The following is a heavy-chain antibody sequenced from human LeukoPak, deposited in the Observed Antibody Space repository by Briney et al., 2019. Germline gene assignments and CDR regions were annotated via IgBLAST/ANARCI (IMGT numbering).Heavy chain of an antibody. J-gene: IGHJ4*02. CDR2: IKQDGGEK. Sequence: PGGSLRLSCAASGFTFSGYWMTWVRQAPGKGLEWVANIKQDGGEKNYVDSVKGRFTISRDNAKNSLYLQMNSLRVEDTAVYYCARERSGWYERWLDYWDQGTLVTVSS. CDR3: ARERSGWYERWLDY. D-gene: IGHD6-19*01. CDR1: GFTFSGYW. V-gene: IGHV3-7*01.